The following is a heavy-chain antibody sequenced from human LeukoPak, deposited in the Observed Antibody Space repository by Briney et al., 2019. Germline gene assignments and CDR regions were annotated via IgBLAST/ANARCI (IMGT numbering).Heavy chain of an antibody. V-gene: IGHV4-59*04. J-gene: IGHJ4*02. CDR3: ARGGAAFYYFDY. D-gene: IGHD3-16*01. CDR2: IYDSGRT. Sequence: SETLSLTCTVSGGSLSGFYWSWIRQPPGKGLEWIGYIYDSGRTLNNPSLKGRVTMSLDTSNNQFSLKLSSVTAADTAVYYCARGGAAFYYFDYWGQGTLATVSS. CDR1: GGSLSGFY.